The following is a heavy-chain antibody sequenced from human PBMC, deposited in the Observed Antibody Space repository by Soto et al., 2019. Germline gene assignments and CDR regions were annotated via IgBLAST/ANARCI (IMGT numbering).Heavy chain of an antibody. V-gene: IGHV4-4*02. CDR3: ARGVSYRWVY. CDR2: VHHTGTT. J-gene: IGHJ4*02. CDR1: GGSVNTDYW. D-gene: IGHD3-16*02. Sequence: PSETLSLTGAVSGGSVNTDYWWSWVRHPPGKGLEWVGEVHHTGTTNYIHSLTSRLTMSVDKSGNQVSLELNSVAAADTAVYYCARGVSYRWVYWGQGTLVTVSS.